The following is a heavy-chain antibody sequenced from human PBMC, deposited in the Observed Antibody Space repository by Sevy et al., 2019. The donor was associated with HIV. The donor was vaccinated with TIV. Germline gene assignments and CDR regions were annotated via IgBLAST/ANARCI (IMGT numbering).Heavy chain of an antibody. CDR2: INPHSGGT. J-gene: IGHJ5*02. Sequence: ASVKVSCKASGYTFTGYYIHWVRQAPGQGLEWMGGINPHSGGTNYAQKFQGRVTMTRDMSISTAYMELSRLRSDDTAVYYCARDNRAISAAATDWFDPWGQGTPVTVSS. CDR1: GYTFTGYY. V-gene: IGHV1-2*02. CDR3: ARDNRAISAAATDWFDP. D-gene: IGHD6-13*01.